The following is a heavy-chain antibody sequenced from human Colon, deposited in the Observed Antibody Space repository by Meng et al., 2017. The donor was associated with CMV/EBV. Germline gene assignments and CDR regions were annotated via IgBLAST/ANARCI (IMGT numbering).Heavy chain of an antibody. J-gene: IGHJ6*02. Sequence: SLRLSCAASGFTFDDHAMHWVRQVPGKGPEWVAGITWNSETIAYGDSVKGRFTVSRDNAKTALYLQMNSLRSEDTALYYCAKDVRANFFYGLDVWGQGTTVTVSS. CDR2: ITWNSETI. CDR1: GFTFDDHA. CDR3: AKDVRANFFYGLDV. V-gene: IGHV3-9*01.